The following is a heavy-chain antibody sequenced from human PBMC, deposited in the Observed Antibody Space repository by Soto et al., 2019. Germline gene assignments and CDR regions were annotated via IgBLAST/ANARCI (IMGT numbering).Heavy chain of an antibody. CDR2: INSDGSST. D-gene: IGHD6-13*01. V-gene: IGHV3-74*01. CDR1: GFTFSNFW. J-gene: IGHJ4*02. Sequence: EVQLVESGGGLIQPGGSLRLSCAASGFTFSNFWMHWVRQAPGKGLVWVSRINSDGSSTNYADSVQGRFTISRDNAKNTQDLEMNRRRAEDTAVVYRARVGGSSWYWGQGTLGTVSS. CDR3: ARVGGSSWY.